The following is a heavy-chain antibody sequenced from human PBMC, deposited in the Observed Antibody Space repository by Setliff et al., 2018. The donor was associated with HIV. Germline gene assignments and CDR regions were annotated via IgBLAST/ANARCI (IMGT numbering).Heavy chain of an antibody. Sequence: GASVKVSCKASGYTFTSYPMHWVRQAPGQGLEWMGVINTSGGSAGYAEKFRGRVTMTRDTSTSTVYMDLSNLRSEDTAVYYCARNQGDSSGWYAGDYWGHGTLVTVSS. CDR1: GYTFTSYP. V-gene: IGHV1-46*01. J-gene: IGHJ4*01. CDR3: ARNQGDSSGWYAGDY. CDR2: INTSGGSA. D-gene: IGHD6-19*01.